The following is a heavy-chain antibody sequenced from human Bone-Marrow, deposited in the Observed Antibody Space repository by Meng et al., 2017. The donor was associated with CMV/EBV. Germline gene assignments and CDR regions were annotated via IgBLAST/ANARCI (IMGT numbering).Heavy chain of an antibody. CDR1: GGSISSSSYY. CDR3: ARDLGGSYTN. CDR2: IYYSGST. Sequence: SETLSLTCTVSGGSISSSSYYWGWIRQPPGKGLEWIGSIYYSGSTYYNPSLKSRVTISVDTSKNQFSLRLSSVTAADPAVYYCARDLGGSYTNWGQGTLVTVSS. V-gene: IGHV4-39*07. J-gene: IGHJ4*02. D-gene: IGHD1-26*01.